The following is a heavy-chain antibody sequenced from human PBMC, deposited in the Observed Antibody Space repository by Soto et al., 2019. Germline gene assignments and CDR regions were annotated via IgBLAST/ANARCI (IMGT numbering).Heavy chain of an antibody. CDR2: IWYDGSNK. J-gene: IGHJ4*02. Sequence: GGSLRLSCAASGFTFSSYGMHWVRQAPGKGLEWVAVIWYDGSNKYYADSVKGRFTISRDNSKNTLYLQMNSLRAEDTAVYYCAREGAPYSSSWPFDYWGQGTLVTVSS. D-gene: IGHD6-13*01. CDR1: GFTFSSYG. CDR3: AREGAPYSSSWPFDY. V-gene: IGHV3-33*01.